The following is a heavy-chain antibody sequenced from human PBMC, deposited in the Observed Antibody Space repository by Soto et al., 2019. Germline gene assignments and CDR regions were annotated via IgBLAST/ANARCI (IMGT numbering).Heavy chain of an antibody. D-gene: IGHD3-10*01. CDR3: ASAWFGELKYFDS. Sequence: EVQLVESGGGLVQPGGSLRFSCAASGFTFSDHYMEWVRQAPGKGLEWVGRIRNKANSDTTEYGASVKSRITISRGHSTNSLSLQMNSLKTEDTAVYYCASAWFGELKYFDSWGQGTLVTVSS. J-gene: IGHJ4*02. CDR1: GFTFSDHY. V-gene: IGHV3-72*01. CDR2: IRNKANSDTT.